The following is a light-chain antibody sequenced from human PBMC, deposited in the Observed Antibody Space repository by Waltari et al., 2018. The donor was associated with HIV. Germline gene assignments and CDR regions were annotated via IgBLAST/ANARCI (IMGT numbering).Light chain of an antibody. CDR1: IGHPTYA. V-gene: IGLV4-69*02. CDR3: QTWGIGFQV. CDR2: VKSGGSP. J-gene: IGLJ3*02. Sequence: HLVLPQSPSASSPLGASFKLTCPLSIGHPTYAISWLHQQPAKGPGYWLPVKSGGSPSKGDGIPVRFSGSRAGAGRYLTSSSLQSEDEADYYCQTWGIGFQVFGGGTKLTVL.